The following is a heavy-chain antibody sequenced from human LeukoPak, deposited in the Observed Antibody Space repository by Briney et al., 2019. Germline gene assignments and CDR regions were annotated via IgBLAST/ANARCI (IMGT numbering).Heavy chain of an antibody. V-gene: IGHV4-59*08. CDR1: GGSISSYY. Sequence: SETLSLTCTVSGGSISSYYWSWIRQPPGKGLEWIGYIYYSGSTNYNPSLKSRVTISVDTSKNQFSLKLSSVTAADTAVYYCARALLWFGESWKEYGMDVWGQGTTVTVSS. J-gene: IGHJ6*02. D-gene: IGHD3-10*01. CDR3: ARALLWFGESWKEYGMDV. CDR2: IYYSGST.